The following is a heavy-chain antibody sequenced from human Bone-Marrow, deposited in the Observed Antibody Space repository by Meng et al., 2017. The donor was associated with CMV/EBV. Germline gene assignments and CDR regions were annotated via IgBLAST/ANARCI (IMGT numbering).Heavy chain of an antibody. CDR2: ISWNSGSI. D-gene: IGHD1-14*01. V-gene: IGHV3-9*01. CDR1: GFTFDDYA. J-gene: IGHJ6*02. Sequence: GGSLRLSCAASGFTFDDYAMHWVRQAPGKGLEWVSGISWNSGSIGYADSVKGRFTISRDNAKNSLYLQMNSLRAEDTAVYYCANRPGGYYYGMDVWGQGTTVTVSS. CDR3: ANRPGGYYYGMDV.